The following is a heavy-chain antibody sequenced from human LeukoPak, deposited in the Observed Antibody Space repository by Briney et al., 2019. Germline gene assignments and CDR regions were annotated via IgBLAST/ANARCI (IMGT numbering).Heavy chain of an antibody. J-gene: IGHJ4*02. CDR1: GSSIGTYS. CDR2: IYTTGST. V-gene: IGHV4-4*09. D-gene: IGHD2-2*01. CDR3: ARDRVAYCSSTSCYWARFDY. Sequence: SETLSLTCTVSGSSIGTYSWSWIRQPPGKGLEWIGYIYTTGSTHYNPSLKSRVTMSLDTSKNQFSLKLSSVTAADTAVYYCARDRVAYCSSTSCYWARFDYWGQGTLVTVSS.